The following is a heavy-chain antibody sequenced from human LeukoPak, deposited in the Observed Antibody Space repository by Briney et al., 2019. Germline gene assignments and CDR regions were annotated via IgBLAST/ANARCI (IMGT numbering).Heavy chain of an antibody. V-gene: IGHV4-39*01. Sequence: PSETLSLTCTVSGGSIYSSSYYWGWIRQPPGTGLEWIGSIYFSGSTYYNPSLKSRVTISVDTSKNQFSLKLSSVTAADTAVYFCARQYDYIWGSFYWGQGTLVTVSS. J-gene: IGHJ4*02. D-gene: IGHD3-16*01. CDR2: IYFSGST. CDR3: ARQYDYIWGSFY. CDR1: GGSIYSSSYY.